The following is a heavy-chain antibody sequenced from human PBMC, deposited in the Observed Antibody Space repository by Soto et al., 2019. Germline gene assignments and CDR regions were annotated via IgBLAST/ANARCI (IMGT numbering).Heavy chain of an antibody. CDR3: ARGSGADAFDI. J-gene: IGHJ3*02. Sequence: QVQLVQSGAEVKKPGSSVKVSCKVSGGTFNIRGVRQAPGQGLEWMGGIIPVIDTANYARKFKGRVTITADRATNIVYLELKILTIEDTAVYYCARGSGADAFDIWGQGTMVIFSS. CDR2: IIPVIDTA. CDR1: GGTFN. D-gene: IGHD7-27*01. V-gene: IGHV1-69*14.